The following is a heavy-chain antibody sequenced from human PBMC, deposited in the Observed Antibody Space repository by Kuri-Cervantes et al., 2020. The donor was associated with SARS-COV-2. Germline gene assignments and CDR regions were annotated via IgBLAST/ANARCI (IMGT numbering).Heavy chain of an antibody. V-gene: IGHV4-39*07. D-gene: IGHD3-3*01. CDR3: ARGITIFGVVPYYFDY. J-gene: IGHJ4*02. CDR2: IYFSGST. CDR1: GDSISRSSYY. Sequence: SETLSLTCTVSGDSISRSSYYWGWIRQPPGKGLEWIGAIYFSGSTFYNPSLTSRVTISIDTSKNQFSLKLSSVTAADTAVYYCARGITIFGVVPYYFDYWGQGTLVTVSS.